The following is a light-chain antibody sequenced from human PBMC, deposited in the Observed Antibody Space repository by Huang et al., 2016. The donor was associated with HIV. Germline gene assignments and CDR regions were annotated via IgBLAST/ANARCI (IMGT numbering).Light chain of an antibody. CDR3: HQYDHDYT. J-gene: IGKJ2*01. CDR2: GGS. V-gene: IGKV3-15*01. CDR1: QSVNSY. Sequence: EIVMTQSPATLSVSPGERATLSCRASQSVNSYLALYQQRPGQAPRLLLYGGSTRATGIPARFSGSGSGTHFTLTIRSLQPEDFADYYCHQYDHDYTFGQGTKLEIK.